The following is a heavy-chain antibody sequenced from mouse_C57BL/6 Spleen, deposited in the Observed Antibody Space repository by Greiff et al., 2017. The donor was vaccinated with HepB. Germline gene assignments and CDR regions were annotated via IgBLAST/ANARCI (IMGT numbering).Heavy chain of an antibody. V-gene: IGHV1-64*01. D-gene: IGHD1-1*01. CDR2: IHPNSGST. J-gene: IGHJ3*01. CDR1: GYTFTSYW. Sequence: VQLQQSGAELVKPGASVKLSCKASGYTFTSYWMHWVKQRPGQGLEWIGMIHPNSGSTNYNEKFKSKATLTVDKSSSTAYMQLSSLTSEDSAVYYCARPYGSPWFAYWGQGTLVTVSA. CDR3: ARPYGSPWFAY.